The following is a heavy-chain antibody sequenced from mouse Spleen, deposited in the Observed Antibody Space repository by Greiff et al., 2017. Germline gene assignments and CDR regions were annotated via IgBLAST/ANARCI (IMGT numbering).Heavy chain of an antibody. V-gene: IGHV1-15*01. CDR2: IDPETGGT. Sequence: QVQLQQSGAELVRPGASVTLSCKASGYTFTDYEMHWVKQTPVHGLEWIGAIDPETGGTAYNQKFKGKATLTVDKSSSTAYMQLSSLTSEDSAVYYCAIRYYGSLDYWGQGTTLTVSS. J-gene: IGHJ2*01. CDR3: AIRYYGSLDY. D-gene: IGHD1-1*01. CDR1: GYTFTDYE.